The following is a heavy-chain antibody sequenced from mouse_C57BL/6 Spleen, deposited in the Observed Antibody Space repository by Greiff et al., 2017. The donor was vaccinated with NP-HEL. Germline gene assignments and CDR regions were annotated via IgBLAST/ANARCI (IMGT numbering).Heavy chain of an antibody. CDR3: ARHYYGRSGAMDY. J-gene: IGHJ4*01. CDR1: GFSLTSYG. V-gene: IGHV2-6-1*01. CDR2: IWSDGST. Sequence: VQLKESGPGLVVPSQSLSITCTVSGFSLTSYGVHWVRQPPGKGLEWLVVIWSDGSTTYNSALKSRLSISKDNSKSQVFLKMNSLQTDDTAMYYCARHYYGRSGAMDYWGQGTSVTVSS. D-gene: IGHD1-1*01.